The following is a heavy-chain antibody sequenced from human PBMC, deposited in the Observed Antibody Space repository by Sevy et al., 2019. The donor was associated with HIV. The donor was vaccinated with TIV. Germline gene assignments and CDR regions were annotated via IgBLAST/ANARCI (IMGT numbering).Heavy chain of an antibody. J-gene: IGHJ6*03. V-gene: IGHV4-61*02. Sequence: SETLSLTCTVSGGSISSDTYYWSWIRQPAGKGLEWIGRIFSSGSTNYNPSLKSRFTISVDTSKNQFSLKLSSVTAADMAVYYCAREKARGASGSYYSHYYYYMDVWGKGTTVTVSS. CDR2: IFSSGST. CDR3: AREKARGASGSYYSHYYYYMDV. CDR1: GGSISSDTYY. D-gene: IGHD3-10*01.